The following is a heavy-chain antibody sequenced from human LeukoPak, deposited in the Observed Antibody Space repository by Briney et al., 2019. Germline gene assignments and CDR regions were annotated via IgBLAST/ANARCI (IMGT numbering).Heavy chain of an antibody. CDR3: VRGASSIAALNPFWYFDL. Sequence: GASVKVSCKASVYTFTSYYMHWVRQGPGQGLAWMGIINPSGGSTSYAQKFQGRVTMTRDTSTNTVYMELSSLRSEDTAVFYCVRGASSIAALNPFWYFDLWGRGTLVTVSS. D-gene: IGHD6-6*01. V-gene: IGHV1-46*01. CDR2: INPSGGST. CDR1: VYTFTSYY. J-gene: IGHJ2*01.